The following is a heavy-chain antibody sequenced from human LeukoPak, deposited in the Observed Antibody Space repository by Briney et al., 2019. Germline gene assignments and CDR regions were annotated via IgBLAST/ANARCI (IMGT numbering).Heavy chain of an antibody. V-gene: IGHV1-2*02. CDR1: GYTFTGYY. CDR2: INPNSGGT. J-gene: IGHJ4*02. Sequence: ASVKVSCKASGYTFTGYYMHWVRQAPGQGLEWMGWINPNSGGTNYAQKFQGRVTMTRDTSISTAYMELSRLRSDDTAVDYCAREDYDSSGYSQGYWGQGTLVTVSS. D-gene: IGHD3-22*01. CDR3: AREDYDSSGYSQGY.